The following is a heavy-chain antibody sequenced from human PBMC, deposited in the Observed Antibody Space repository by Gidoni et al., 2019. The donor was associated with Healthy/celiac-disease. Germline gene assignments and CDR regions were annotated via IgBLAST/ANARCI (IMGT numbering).Heavy chain of an antibody. CDR3: TRGRDGYNPTYYGMDV. V-gene: IGHV3-49*04. CDR2: IRSKAYGGTT. J-gene: IGHJ6*02. Sequence: EVQLVESGGGLVQPGRSLRLSCTASGFTFGDYAMSWVRQAPGKGLEWVGFIRSKAYGGTTEYAASVKGRFTISRDDSKSIAYLQMNSLKTEDTAVYYCTRGRDGYNPTYYGMDVWGQGTTVTVSS. CDR1: GFTFGDYA. D-gene: IGHD5-12*01.